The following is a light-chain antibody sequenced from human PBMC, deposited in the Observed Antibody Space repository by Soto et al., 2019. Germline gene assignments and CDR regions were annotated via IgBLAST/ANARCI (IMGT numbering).Light chain of an antibody. CDR1: QSISSY. CDR2: AAS. CDR3: QQSYSTLLT. V-gene: IGKV1-39*01. Sequence: DIQMTQSLSSLSASVGDRVTITCRASQSISSYLNWYQQKPGKAPKLLIYAASSLQSGVPSRFSGSGSGTDFTLTISSLQPEDFATYYCQQSYSTLLTFGPGTKVDIK. J-gene: IGKJ3*01.